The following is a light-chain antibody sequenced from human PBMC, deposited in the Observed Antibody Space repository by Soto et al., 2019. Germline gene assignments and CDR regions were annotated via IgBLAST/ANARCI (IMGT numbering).Light chain of an antibody. CDR1: GSDVGGYNY. Sequence: QSALTQPPSASGSPGQSVTLSCTGTGSDVGGYNYVSWYQHHPGKAPKLMIYEVSKRLTGVPDCFSGSKSGNTASLTVSGLQADDQADYYCSSYAGSNNVFGTGTKLTVL. CDR2: EVS. CDR3: SSYAGSNNV. J-gene: IGLJ1*01. V-gene: IGLV2-8*01.